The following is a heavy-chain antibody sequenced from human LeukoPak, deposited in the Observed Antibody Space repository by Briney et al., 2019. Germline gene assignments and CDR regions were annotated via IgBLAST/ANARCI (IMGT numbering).Heavy chain of an antibody. Sequence: GVLRLSCPASGFTFGDYPMSWVRQAPGKGHEWVGFIRSETYGGTTEYAASVKGRFTISRDDSKSIAYLQMNSLKNEDTAVYYCTKSRDGYNGGSVDYWGQGTLVTVSS. J-gene: IGHJ4*02. CDR3: TKSRDGYNGGSVDY. D-gene: IGHD5-24*01. V-gene: IGHV3-49*04. CDR1: GFTFGDYP. CDR2: IRSETYGGTT.